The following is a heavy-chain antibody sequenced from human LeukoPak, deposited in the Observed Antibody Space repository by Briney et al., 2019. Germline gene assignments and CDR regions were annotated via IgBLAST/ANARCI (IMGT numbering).Heavy chain of an antibody. D-gene: IGHD6-13*01. CDR3: ARRIAAAGFDF. CDR2: ISAYNGNT. J-gene: IGHJ4*02. V-gene: IGHV1-18*01. Sequence: ASVKVSCKASGGTFSSYAITWVRQAPGQGLEWMGWISAYNGNTHYAQKFQGRVTMTTDTSTSTVYMEMRSLRSDDTAVYYCARRIAAAGFDFWGQGTLVTVSS. CDR1: GGTFSSYA.